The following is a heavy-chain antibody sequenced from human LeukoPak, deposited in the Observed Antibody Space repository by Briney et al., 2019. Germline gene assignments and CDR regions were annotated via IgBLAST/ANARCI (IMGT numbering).Heavy chain of an antibody. CDR2: IYYSGST. CDR3: ATIRGSLYYFDY. Sequence: PSETLSLTCAVSGGSISSRNWWSWVRQPPGKGLEWIGSIYYSGSTYYNPSLKSRVTISVDTSKNQFSLKLSSVTAADTAVYYCATIRGSLYYFDYWGQGTLVTVSS. CDR1: GGSISSRNW. V-gene: IGHV4-4*02. J-gene: IGHJ4*02.